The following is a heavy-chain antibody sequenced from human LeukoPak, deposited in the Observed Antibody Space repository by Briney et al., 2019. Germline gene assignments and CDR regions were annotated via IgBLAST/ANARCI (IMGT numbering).Heavy chain of an antibody. D-gene: IGHD5-12*01. CDR3: ARGVDPRDLKPRDY. J-gene: IGHJ4*02. CDR1: GFTVSSNY. V-gene: IGHV3-53*01. Sequence: GGSLRLSCAASGFTVSSNYMSWVRQAPGKGLEWVSVIYSGGSTYYADSVKGRFTISRDNSKNTLYLQMNSLRAEDTAVYYCARGVDPRDLKPRDYWGQGTLVTASS. CDR2: IYSGGST.